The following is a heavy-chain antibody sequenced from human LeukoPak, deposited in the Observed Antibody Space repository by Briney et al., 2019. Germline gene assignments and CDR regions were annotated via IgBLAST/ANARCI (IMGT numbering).Heavy chain of an antibody. CDR2: IWYDGSNK. D-gene: IGHD5-12*01. CDR1: GSTFRSHG. V-gene: IGHV3-33*01. Sequence: PGRFLRLSCAASGSTFRSHGMHWVRQAPGKGLEWVAVIWYDGSNKYYADSVKGRFTISRDNSKNTLYLQMNSLRAEDTAVYYCAREAGGYDAYYFDYWGQGTLVTVSS. J-gene: IGHJ4*02. CDR3: AREAGGYDAYYFDY.